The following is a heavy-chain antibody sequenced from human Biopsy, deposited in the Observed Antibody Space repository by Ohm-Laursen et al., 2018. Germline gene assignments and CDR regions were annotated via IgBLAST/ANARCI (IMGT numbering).Heavy chain of an antibody. CDR3: ARMPHFDY. CDR1: GGSISGYH. CDR2: ISYTWGI. Sequence: TLSLTCTVSGGSISGYHWSWIRKSPGKGLEWLAYISYTWGITSNPSLNGRATMSLETSKNQFSLRLIYVTAADTAVYYCARMPHFDYWGQGILVTVSS. J-gene: IGHJ4*02. D-gene: IGHD2-2*01. V-gene: IGHV4-59*01.